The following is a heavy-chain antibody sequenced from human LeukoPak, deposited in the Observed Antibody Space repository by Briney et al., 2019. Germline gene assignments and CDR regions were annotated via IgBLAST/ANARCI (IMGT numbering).Heavy chain of an antibody. CDR3: AKDRDWAFDY. V-gene: IGHV3-30*02. Sequence: GGSLRLTCAASGFTFTNFGMHWVRQAPGKGLEWVAFINYLGSTRFYADSVKGRFTVSRDDSMSTLYLQMNSLRPEDIAVYYCAKDRDWAFDYWGQGTLVTVSS. J-gene: IGHJ4*02. CDR2: INYLGSTR. CDR1: GFTFTNFG. D-gene: IGHD3/OR15-3a*01.